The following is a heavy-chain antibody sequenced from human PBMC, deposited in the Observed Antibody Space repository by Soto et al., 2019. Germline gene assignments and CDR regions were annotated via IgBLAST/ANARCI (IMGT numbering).Heavy chain of an antibody. CDR1: GFTISNYW. CDR2: ISPDGSTT. V-gene: IGHV3-74*01. CDR3: TRVISGSSGLFDY. J-gene: IGHJ4*02. Sequence: GGSLRLSCVASGFTISNYWMHWVRQAPGKGLIWVSRISPDGSTTNYADSVKGRFTISRDNAKNTLYLQMDSLRAEDTALYYCTRVISGSSGLFDYWGQGTLVTVSS. D-gene: IGHD1-26*01.